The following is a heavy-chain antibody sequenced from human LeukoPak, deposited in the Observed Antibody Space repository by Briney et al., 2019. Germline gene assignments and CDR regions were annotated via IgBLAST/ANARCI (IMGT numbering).Heavy chain of an antibody. CDR3: ARYYYDSSGYYHFDY. D-gene: IGHD3-22*01. J-gene: IGHJ4*02. CDR2: INPNSGDT. CDR1: GYTFTDYY. Sequence: SVKVSCKASGYTFTDYYIHWVRQAPGQGLEWMGWINPNSGDTNFAQKFQGRVTMTRDTSIRTGYMELSRLRSDDTAVYYCARYYYDSSGYYHFDYWGQGTLVSVSS. V-gene: IGHV1-2*02.